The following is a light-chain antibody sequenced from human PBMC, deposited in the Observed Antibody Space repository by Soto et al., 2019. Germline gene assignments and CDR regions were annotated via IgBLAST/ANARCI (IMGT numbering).Light chain of an antibody. V-gene: IGKV3-11*01. CDR1: QSVSSY. Sequence: EIVLTQSPATLSLSPGERATLSCRASQSVSSYLAWYQQKPGQAPRLLIYDASNRATGIPARFSGSGSGTDFTLTISSLEPEYFAVYYCQQRSNWTRTFGGGTKVEIK. CDR2: DAS. CDR3: QQRSNWTRT. J-gene: IGKJ4*01.